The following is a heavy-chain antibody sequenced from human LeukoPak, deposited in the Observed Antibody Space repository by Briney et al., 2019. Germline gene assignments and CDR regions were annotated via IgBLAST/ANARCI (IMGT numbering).Heavy chain of an antibody. J-gene: IGHJ4*02. CDR1: GFTFSSYW. CDR2: IKQDGSQK. CDR3: ARPRHHDILTGYHTPDY. V-gene: IGHV3-7*03. D-gene: IGHD3-9*01. Sequence: GGSLRLSCAASGFTFSSYWMSWVRQAAGKGLEWVANIKQDGSQKYYVDSVKGRFSISRDNAKNSLYLQMNSPRAEDTAVYYCARPRHHDILTGYHTPDYWGQGTLVTVSS.